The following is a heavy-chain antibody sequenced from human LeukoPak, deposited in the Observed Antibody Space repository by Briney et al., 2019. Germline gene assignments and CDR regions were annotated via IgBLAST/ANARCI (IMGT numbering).Heavy chain of an antibody. Sequence: EASVKVSCKASGYTFTDYYIRWVRQAPGQGLEWMGEINPKSGGTAYAQRFQGRVTMTRDTSISTVYMELRSLRSDDTAMYYCVRDDDSNCYDPWGQGTPVTVSS. V-gene: IGHV1-2*02. CDR2: INPKSGGT. CDR3: VRDDDSNCYDP. J-gene: IGHJ5*02. D-gene: IGHD2-21*01. CDR1: GYTFTDYY.